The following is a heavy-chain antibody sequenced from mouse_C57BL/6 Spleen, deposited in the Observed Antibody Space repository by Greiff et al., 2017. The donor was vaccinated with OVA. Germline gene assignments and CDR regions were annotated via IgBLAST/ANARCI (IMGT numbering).Heavy chain of an antibody. CDR2: ILPGSGST. CDR3: SRWSIFGGYWFAY. D-gene: IGHD2-2*01. Sequence: VQLQQSGAELMKPGASVKLSCKATGYTFTGYWIEWVKQRPGHGLEWIGEILPGSGSTNYNEKFKGKATFTADTSSNTAYMQLSSLTTEDSAIYSFSRWSIFGGYWFAYWGPGTLVTVSA. V-gene: IGHV1-9*01. J-gene: IGHJ3*01. CDR1: GYTFTGYW.